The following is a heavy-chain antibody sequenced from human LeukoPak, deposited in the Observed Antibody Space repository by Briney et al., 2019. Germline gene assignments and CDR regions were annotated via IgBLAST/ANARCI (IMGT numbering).Heavy chain of an antibody. J-gene: IGHJ4*02. V-gene: IGHV3-13*01. CDR3: ARGQPPGQIVGATTVAQDY. CDR1: GLTFSSYA. CDR2: IGTAGDT. D-gene: IGHD1-26*01. Sequence: SGGSLRLSCAASGLTFSSYAMHWVRQATGKGLEWVSAIGTAGDTYYPGSVKGRFTISRENAKNSLYLQMNSLRAGDTAVYYCARGQPPGQIVGATTVAQDYWGQGTLVTVSS.